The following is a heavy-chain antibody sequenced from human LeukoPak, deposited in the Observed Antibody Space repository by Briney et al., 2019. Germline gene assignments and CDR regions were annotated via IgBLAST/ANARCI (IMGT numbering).Heavy chain of an antibody. V-gene: IGHV4-61*02. CDR3: TRGWSSGGVFDI. CDR1: GGSISSGYS. CDR2: IYISGST. Sequence: PSETLSLTCTVSGGSISSGYSWTWIRRPAGRGLEWIGRIYISGSTDYNVSLKSRITISMDTSKNQFSLEMSSVTAAGTAVYYCTRGWSSGGVFDIWGQGTMVTVSS. D-gene: IGHD6-19*01. J-gene: IGHJ3*02.